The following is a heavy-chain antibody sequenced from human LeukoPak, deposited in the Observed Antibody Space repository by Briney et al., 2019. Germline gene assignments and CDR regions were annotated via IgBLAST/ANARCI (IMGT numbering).Heavy chain of an antibody. D-gene: IGHD3-10*01. CDR1: GYTLTELS. CDR2: FDSEDGET. Sequence: GASVKVSCKVSGYTLTELSMHWVRQAPGKGLEWMGGFDSEDGETIYAQKFQGRVTMTEDTSTDTAYMELSSLRSEDTAVYYCATDPYGSGSYYNNCWGQGTLVTVSS. V-gene: IGHV1-24*01. J-gene: IGHJ4*02. CDR3: ATDPYGSGSYYNNC.